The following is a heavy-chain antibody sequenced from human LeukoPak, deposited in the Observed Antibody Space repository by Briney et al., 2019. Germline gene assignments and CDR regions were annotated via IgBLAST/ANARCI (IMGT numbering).Heavy chain of an antibody. CDR1: GFTFSSYS. CDR2: ISSSSSYI. D-gene: IGHD3-3*01. V-gene: IGHV3-21*01. CDR3: ARDPGVVAFHYFDY. Sequence: PGGSLRLSCAASGFTFSSYSMNWVRQAPGKGLEWVSSISSSSSYIYYADSVKGRFTISRDNAKNSLYLQMNSLRAEDTAVYYCARDPGVVAFHYFDYWGQGSLVTVSS. J-gene: IGHJ4*02.